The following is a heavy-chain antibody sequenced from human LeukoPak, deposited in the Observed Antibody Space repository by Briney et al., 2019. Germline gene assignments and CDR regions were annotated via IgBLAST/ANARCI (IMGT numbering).Heavy chain of an antibody. D-gene: IGHD2-15*01. CDR2: ITWDGDST. J-gene: IGHJ1*01. Sequence: GGSLRLSCAVSGFIFHDYNMHWVRQAPGKGLEWVSHITWDGDSTYYVDSVKGRFTISRDTSKNFLYLQMNSLRTEDTALYYCARDRERYGSGPICHWGQGTLVTVSS. CDR3: ARDRERYGSGPICH. V-gene: IGHV3-43*01. CDR1: GFIFHDYN.